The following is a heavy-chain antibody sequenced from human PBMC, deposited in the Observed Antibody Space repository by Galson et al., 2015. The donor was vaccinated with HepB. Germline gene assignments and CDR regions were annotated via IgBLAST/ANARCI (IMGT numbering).Heavy chain of an antibody. Sequence: SLRLSCAASGFTFSSYSMSWVRQIPGKGLNWVSSISGSGASTYYADSVKGRFTISRDNSKNTLYLQVDSLRADDTAIYYCAKGPPGGIAISVTSSLDYWGQGTLVTVPS. CDR1: GFTFSSYS. D-gene: IGHD2-21*01. V-gene: IGHV3-23*01. J-gene: IGHJ4*02. CDR3: AKGPPGGIAISVTSSLDY. CDR2: ISGSGAST.